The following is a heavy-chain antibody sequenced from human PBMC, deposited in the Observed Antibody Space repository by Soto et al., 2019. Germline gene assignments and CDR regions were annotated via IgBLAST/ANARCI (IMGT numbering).Heavy chain of an antibody. D-gene: IGHD6-13*01. CDR2: ISAYNGNT. V-gene: IGHV1-18*01. CDR3: ARAQQLGEYFQH. J-gene: IGHJ1*01. CDR1: GYTFTSYG. Sequence: ASVKVSCKASGYTFTSYGISWGRQAPGQGLEWMGWISAYNGNTKYAQKLQGRVTMTTDTSTSTAYMELRSLRSDDTAVYYCARAQQLGEYFQHWGQGTLVTVSS.